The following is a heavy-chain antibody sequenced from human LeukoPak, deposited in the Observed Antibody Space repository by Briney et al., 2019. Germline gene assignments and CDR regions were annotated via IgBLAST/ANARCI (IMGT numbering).Heavy chain of an antibody. CDR3: AGGLSIAAAAYDAFDI. J-gene: IGHJ3*02. CDR1: GFTFSSYS. CDR2: TSSSSSTI. D-gene: IGHD6-13*01. Sequence: GGSLRLSCAASGFTFSSYSMNWVRQAPGKGLEWVSYTSSSSSTIYYADSVKGRFTISRDNAKNSLYLQMNSLRAEDTAVYYCAGGLSIAAAAYDAFDIWGQGTMVTVSS. V-gene: IGHV3-48*04.